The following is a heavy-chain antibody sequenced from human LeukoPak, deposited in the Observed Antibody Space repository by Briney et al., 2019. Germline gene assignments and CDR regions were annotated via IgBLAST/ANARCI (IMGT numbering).Heavy chain of an antibody. Sequence: GGSLRLSCAASGFTFSSYGRHWVRQAPGKGLEWVAFIRYDGSNKYYADSVKGRFTISRDNSKNTLYLQMNSLRAEDTAVYYCAKEPAWNDERANPWGQGTLVTVSS. CDR3: AKEPAWNDERANP. CDR1: GFTFSSYG. CDR2: IRYDGSNK. V-gene: IGHV3-30*02. J-gene: IGHJ5*02. D-gene: IGHD1-1*01.